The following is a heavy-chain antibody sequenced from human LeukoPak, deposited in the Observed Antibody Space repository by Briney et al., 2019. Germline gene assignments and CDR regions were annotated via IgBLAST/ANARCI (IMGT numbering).Heavy chain of an antibody. CDR3: ARDKSGYCSSTSCSVVEVVYYGMDV. CDR2: INPNSGGT. CDR1: GYTFTGYY. J-gene: IGHJ6*02. V-gene: IGHV1-2*02. Sequence: ASVKVSCKASGYTFTGYYMHWVRQAPGQGLEWMGWINPNSGGTNYAQKFQGRVTMTRDTSISTAYMELSRLRSDDTAVYYCARDKSGYCSSTSCSVVEVVYYGMDVWGQGTTVTVSS. D-gene: IGHD2-2*01.